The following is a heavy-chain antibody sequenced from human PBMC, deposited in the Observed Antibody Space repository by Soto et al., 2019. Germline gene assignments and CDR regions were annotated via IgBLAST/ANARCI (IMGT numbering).Heavy chain of an antibody. CDR1: GYSFTSYW. J-gene: IGHJ6*02. CDR2: IYPGDSDT. D-gene: IGHD5-12*01. V-gene: IGHV5-51*01. CDR3: ARLLWVSSGPYGMDV. Sequence: GESLKLSCKGSGYSFTSYWIGWVRQMPGKGLEWMGIIYPGDSDTRYSPSFQGQVTISADKSISTAYLQWSSLKASDTAMYYCARLLWVSSGPYGMDVWGQGTTVTVSS.